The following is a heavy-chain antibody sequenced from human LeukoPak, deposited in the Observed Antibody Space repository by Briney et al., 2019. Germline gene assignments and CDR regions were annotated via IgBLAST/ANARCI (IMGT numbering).Heavy chain of an antibody. V-gene: IGHV4-34*01. Sequence: PSGTLSLTCAVYGGSFSGYYWSWIRQPPGKGLEWIGEINHSGSTNYNPSLKSRVTISVDTSKNQFSLKLSSVTAADTAVYYCARAPSPLAVAGTDYWGQGTLVTVSS. CDR1: GGSFSGYY. CDR2: INHSGST. D-gene: IGHD6-19*01. J-gene: IGHJ4*02. CDR3: ARAPSPLAVAGTDY.